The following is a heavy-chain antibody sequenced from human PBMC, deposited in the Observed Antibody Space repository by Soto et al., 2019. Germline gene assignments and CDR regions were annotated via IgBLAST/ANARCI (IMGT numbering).Heavy chain of an antibody. V-gene: IGHV3-21*01. CDR1: GFTFSSYS. Sequence: PGGSLRLSCAASGFTFSSYSMNWVRQAPGKGLEWVSSISSSSYIYYADSVKGRFTISRDNAKNSLYLQMNSLRAEDTAVYYCARDRAHIAVAKYYFDYWGQGTLVTVSS. J-gene: IGHJ4*02. D-gene: IGHD6-19*01. CDR2: ISSSSYI. CDR3: ARDRAHIAVAKYYFDY.